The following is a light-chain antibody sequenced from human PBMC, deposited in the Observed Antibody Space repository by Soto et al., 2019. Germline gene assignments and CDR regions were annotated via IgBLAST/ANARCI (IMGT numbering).Light chain of an antibody. CDR3: QQYGSSPWT. Sequence: EIVLAQSPGTLSLSPGERVTLSCRASQSIRSSYLAWYQQKPGQAPRLVIYGASSRATGIPDRFSGSESGTDFTLTISRLEPEDYAMYYCQQYGSSPWTFGQGTKLEIK. CDR1: QSIRSSY. J-gene: IGKJ2*01. V-gene: IGKV3-20*01. CDR2: GAS.